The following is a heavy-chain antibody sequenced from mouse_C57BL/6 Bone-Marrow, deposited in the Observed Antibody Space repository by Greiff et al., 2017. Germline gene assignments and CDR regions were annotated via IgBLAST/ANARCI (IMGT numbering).Heavy chain of an antibody. CDR2: IYPRDGST. D-gene: IGHD4-1*01. V-gene: IGHV1-78*01. Sequence: QVQLQQSDAELVKPGASVKISCKVSGYTFTDHTIHWMKQRPEQGLEWIGDIYPRDGSTKYNEKFKGKATLTADTSSSTANMQRNSLTSEDSAVYFGARRGERGRDYVDYWGQGTTLTVSS. CDR1: GYTFTDHT. J-gene: IGHJ2*01. CDR3: ARRGERGRDYVDY.